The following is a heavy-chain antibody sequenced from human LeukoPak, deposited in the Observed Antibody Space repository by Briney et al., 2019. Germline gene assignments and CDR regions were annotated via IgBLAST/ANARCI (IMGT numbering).Heavy chain of an antibody. J-gene: IGHJ4*02. CDR2: ISSSSSTI. Sequence: AGGFLRLSCAASGFTFSSYSMNWVRQAPGKGLEWVSYISSSSSTIYYADSVKGRFTISRDNAKNSLYLQMNSLRAEDTAVYYCAREEIVVVIKGGIAFDYWGQGTLVTVSS. V-gene: IGHV3-48*04. CDR3: AREEIVVVIKGGIAFDY. D-gene: IGHD3-22*01. CDR1: GFTFSSYS.